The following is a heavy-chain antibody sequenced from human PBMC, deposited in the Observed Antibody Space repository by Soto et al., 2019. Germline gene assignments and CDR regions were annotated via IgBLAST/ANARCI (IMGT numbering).Heavy chain of an antibody. CDR3: ARGREYYDSSGYHYYFDC. CDR1: GGSISSYY. V-gene: IGHV4-59*01. CDR2: IYFTGST. J-gene: IGHJ4*02. D-gene: IGHD3-22*01. Sequence: SETLSLTCTVSGGSISSYYWSWIRQPPGKGLEWIGYIYFTGSTNYNPSLKSRVTISVDTSKIQFSLKLSSVTAADTAVYYCARGREYYDSSGYHYYFDCWGQGTLVTVS.